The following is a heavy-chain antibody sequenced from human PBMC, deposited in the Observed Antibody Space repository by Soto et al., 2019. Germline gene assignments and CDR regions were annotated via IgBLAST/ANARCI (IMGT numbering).Heavy chain of an antibody. CDR3: AIPPGYYGSGSSFDP. Sequence: QVQLVQSGAEVKKPGSSVKVSCKASGGTFSSYTISWVRQAPGQGLEWMGRIIPILGIANYAQKFQGRVAITADKSTSTAYMELSSLRSEDTAVYYCAIPPGYYGSGSSFDPWGQGTLVTVSS. D-gene: IGHD3-10*01. CDR2: IIPILGIA. J-gene: IGHJ5*02. CDR1: GGTFSSYT. V-gene: IGHV1-69*02.